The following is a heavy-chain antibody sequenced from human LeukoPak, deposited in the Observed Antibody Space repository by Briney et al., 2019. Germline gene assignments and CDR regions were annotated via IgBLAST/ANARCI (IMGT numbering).Heavy chain of an antibody. J-gene: IGHJ5*02. CDR3: AKDSRYYDFWSGLNFDP. V-gene: IGHV3-43D*03. CDR2: ISWDGGST. D-gene: IGHD3-3*01. CDR1: GFTFDDYA. Sequence: RGSLRLSCAASGFTFDDYAMHWVRQAPGKGLEWVSLISWDGGSTYYADSVKGRFTISRDNSKNSLYLQMNSLRAEDTALYYCAKDSRYYDFWSGLNFDPWGQGTLVTVSS.